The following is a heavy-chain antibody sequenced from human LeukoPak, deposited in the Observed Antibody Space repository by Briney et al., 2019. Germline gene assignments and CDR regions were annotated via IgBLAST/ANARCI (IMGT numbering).Heavy chain of an antibody. J-gene: IGHJ4*02. CDR1: GFTFDDYG. D-gene: IGHD3-3*01. Sequence: GGSLRLSCAASGFTFDDYGMSWVRQAPGKGLELVANIKQDRSEKYYVDSVKGRFTISRDNAKNSLYLQMNSLRAEDTAVYYCARLREIPVFGVVTKSTSYFDYWGQGTLVTVSS. CDR3: ARLREIPVFGVVTKSTSYFDY. V-gene: IGHV3-7*01. CDR2: IKQDRSEK.